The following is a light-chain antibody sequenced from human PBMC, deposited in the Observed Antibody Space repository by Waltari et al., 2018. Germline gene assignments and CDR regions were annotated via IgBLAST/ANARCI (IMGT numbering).Light chain of an antibody. Sequence: EIVLTQSPGTVSLSPGDRATLSCRASQSVGRTLAWYQQKPGQAPRLLIYGASSRATGIPDRFSGSGSGTDFSLTISRLEPEDFAVYYCQHYVRLPVTFGQGTKVEIK. V-gene: IGKV3-20*01. J-gene: IGKJ1*01. CDR2: GAS. CDR3: QHYVRLPVT. CDR1: QSVGRT.